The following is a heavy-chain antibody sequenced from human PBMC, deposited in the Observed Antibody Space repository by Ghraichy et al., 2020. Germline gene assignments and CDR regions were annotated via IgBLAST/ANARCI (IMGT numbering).Heavy chain of an antibody. CDR1: GFTFDDYA. J-gene: IGHJ4*02. CDR2: ISWNSGSI. Sequence: GGSLRLSCAASGFTFDDYAMHWVRQAPGKGLEWVSGISWNSGSIGYADSVKGRFTISRDNAKNSLYLQMNSLRAEDTALYYCAKDRDYYGSGSYIDYWGQGTLVTVYS. CDR3: AKDRDYYGSGSYIDY. V-gene: IGHV3-9*01. D-gene: IGHD3-10*01.